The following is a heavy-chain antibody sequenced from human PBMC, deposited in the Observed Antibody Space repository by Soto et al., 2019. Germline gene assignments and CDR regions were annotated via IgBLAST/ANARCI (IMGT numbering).Heavy chain of an antibody. D-gene: IGHD3-16*02. J-gene: IGHJ4*02. CDR1: GFSFSGSV. V-gene: IGHV3-73*01. Sequence: GGSLRLSCAASGFSFSGSVMHWVRQASGQGLEWVGLIRSKANSYATAYAASVKGRFTISRDDSKNTVYLQMNSLKTEDTAVYYCTRDGLRLGELSYDYWGQGILVAVSS. CDR3: TRDGLRLGELSYDY. CDR2: IRSKANSYAT.